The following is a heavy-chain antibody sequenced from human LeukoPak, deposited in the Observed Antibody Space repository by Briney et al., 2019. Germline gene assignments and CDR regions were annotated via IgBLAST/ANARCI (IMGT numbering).Heavy chain of an antibody. CDR2: IYYSGSI. V-gene: IGHV4-30-4*01. J-gene: IGHJ4*02. Sequence: PSETLSLTCTVSGGSISSGDYYWSWIRQPPGKGLEWIGYIYYSGSIYYNPSLKSRVTISVDTSKNQFSLKLSSVTAADTAVYYCARGGRDSSGYFRGTNFDYWGQGTLVTVSS. CDR1: GGSISSGDYY. CDR3: ARGGRDSSGYFRGTNFDY. D-gene: IGHD3-22*01.